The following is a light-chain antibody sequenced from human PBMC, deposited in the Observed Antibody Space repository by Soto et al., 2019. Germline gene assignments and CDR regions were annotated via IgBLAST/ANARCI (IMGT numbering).Light chain of an antibody. Sequence: QSALTQPPSASGSPGQSVTISCTGTSSDVGGHNYVSWYQQHPGEAPKLLIYEVTKRPSGVPDRFSGSKSGNAASLTVSGLQADDEATYYCSSYSGTNDFVVFGGGTKLTVL. CDR1: SSDVGGHNY. J-gene: IGLJ2*01. CDR3: SSYSGTNDFVV. CDR2: EVT. V-gene: IGLV2-8*01.